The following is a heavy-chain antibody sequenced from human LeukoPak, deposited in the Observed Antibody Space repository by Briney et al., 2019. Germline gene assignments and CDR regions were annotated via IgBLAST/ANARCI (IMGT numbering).Heavy chain of an antibody. V-gene: IGHV3-23*01. Sequence: GGSLRLSCAASGFTFSSYGMSWVRQAPGRGLGWVSAISGSGGSTFYADSVKGRFTISRDNSKNTLYLQMNNLRAEDTAVYYCAKGRYYYYYMDVWGKGTTVTISS. CDR2: ISGSGGST. J-gene: IGHJ6*03. CDR1: GFTFSSYG. CDR3: AKGRYYYYYMDV.